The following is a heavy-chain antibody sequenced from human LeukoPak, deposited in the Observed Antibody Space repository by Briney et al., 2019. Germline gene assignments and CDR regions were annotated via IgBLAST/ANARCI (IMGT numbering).Heavy chain of an antibody. V-gene: IGHV1-8*01. Sequence: ASVKVSCKASGYTFISYDINWVRQATGQGLEWMGWMNPNSGNTGYAQKFQGRVTMTRNTSISTAYMELSSLRSEDTAVYYCARVVNYDFWSGYYFYYYMDVWGKGTTVTVSS. CDR2: MNPNSGNT. CDR3: ARVVNYDFWSGYYFYYYMDV. D-gene: IGHD3-3*01. J-gene: IGHJ6*03. CDR1: GYTFISYD.